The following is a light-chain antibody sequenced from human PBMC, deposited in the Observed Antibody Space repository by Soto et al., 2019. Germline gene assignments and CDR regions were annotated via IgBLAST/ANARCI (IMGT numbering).Light chain of an antibody. CDR3: QQFNNWPLYT. J-gene: IGKJ2*01. V-gene: IGKV3-15*01. CDR1: QSVSSN. CDR2: SAS. Sequence: EIVMTQSPATLSVSPGERASLSCRASQSVSSNLAWYQQKPGQAPRLLMFSASTRATGIPARFSGSGSGTDFTLTISSLQSEDFAVYYCQQFNNWPLYTFGQGTKGDI.